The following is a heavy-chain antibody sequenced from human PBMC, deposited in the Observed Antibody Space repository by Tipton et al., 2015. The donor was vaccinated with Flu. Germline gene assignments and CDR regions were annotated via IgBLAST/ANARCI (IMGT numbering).Heavy chain of an antibody. CDR3: ASFISEYNWNYGEGLDY. V-gene: IGHV4-4*07. J-gene: IGHJ4*02. Sequence: TLSLTCTVSGGSLSSFYWSWIRQPAGKGLEWIGRIYTSGSTKYNPSLKSRLSMSVDTSKSQFSLKLTSVTAADTAVHYCASFISEYNWNYGEGLDYWGQGTLVTVSS. CDR1: GGSLSSFY. CDR2: IYTSGST. D-gene: IGHD1-7*01.